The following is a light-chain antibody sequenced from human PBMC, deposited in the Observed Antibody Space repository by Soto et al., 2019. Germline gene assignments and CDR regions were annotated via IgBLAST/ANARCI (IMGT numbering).Light chain of an antibody. Sequence: QAASVSGSPGQSITISCTATTSDVAIYNLVSWYQQHPGKAPKLMIYEATKRPSGVSNRFFGSKSGNTTSLTISGLQIEDEGDYYCSSYAGSNTVIFGGGTKLTVL. CDR2: EAT. V-gene: IGLV2-23*01. CDR3: SSYAGSNTVI. CDR1: TSDVAIYNL. J-gene: IGLJ2*01.